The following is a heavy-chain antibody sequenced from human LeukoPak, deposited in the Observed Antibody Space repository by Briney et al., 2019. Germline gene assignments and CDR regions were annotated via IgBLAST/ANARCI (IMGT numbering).Heavy chain of an antibody. D-gene: IGHD1-26*01. CDR3: TSDRSGSYYFDY. J-gene: IGHJ4*02. Sequence: GGSLRLSCIVSGFTFGDYAMSWVRRAPGKGLEWVGFIRSKAYGGTTEYAASVKGRFTISRDDSKSIAYLQMNSLKTEVTTVYYCTSDRSGSYYFDYWGQGTLVTVSS. V-gene: IGHV3-49*04. CDR2: IRSKAYGGTT. CDR1: GFTFGDYA.